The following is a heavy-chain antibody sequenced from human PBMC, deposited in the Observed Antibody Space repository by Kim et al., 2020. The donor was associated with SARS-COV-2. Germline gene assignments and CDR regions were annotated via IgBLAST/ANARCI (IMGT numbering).Heavy chain of an antibody. CDR3: ARRGADWELLDY. D-gene: IGHD1-7*01. J-gene: IGHJ4*02. V-gene: IGHV5-51*01. CDR1: GYSFTNYW. CDR2: IYPGDSDT. Sequence: GESLKISCKGSGYSFTNYWIAWVRQVPGKGLEWMGVIYPGDSDTRYSPSFQGQVTISADKSISSAYLQWNSLKASDTAMYYCARRGADWELLDYWGQGTLVTVSS.